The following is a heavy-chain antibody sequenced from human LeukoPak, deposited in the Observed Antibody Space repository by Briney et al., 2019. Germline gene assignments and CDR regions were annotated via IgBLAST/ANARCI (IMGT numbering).Heavy chain of an antibody. Sequence: SETLSLTCTVSGGSISSYHWSWIRQPPGKGLEWVGYIYNSGSTNYNPSLKSRVTISVDTSKNQLSLKLSSVTAADTAVYYCARASYYYDSSGYKYYFDYWGQGTLVTVSS. CDR1: GGSISSYH. CDR3: ARASYYYDSSGYKYYFDY. D-gene: IGHD3-22*01. CDR2: IYNSGST. J-gene: IGHJ4*02. V-gene: IGHV4-59*08.